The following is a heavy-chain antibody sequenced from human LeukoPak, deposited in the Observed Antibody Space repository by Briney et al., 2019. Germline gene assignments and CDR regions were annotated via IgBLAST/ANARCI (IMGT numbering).Heavy chain of an antibody. CDR2: IYGSGST. Sequence: SETLSLTCTVFGDSLSSHDWSWIRQSPGKGLEWIGYIYGSGSTHYDPSLRSRVTISEDTSKNQFSLKLDSVTAADTAVYYCARNVGWNTYDSWGQGTLVTVSS. CDR1: GDSLSSHD. J-gene: IGHJ4*01. CDR3: ARNVGWNTYDS. V-gene: IGHV4-59*08. D-gene: IGHD6-19*01.